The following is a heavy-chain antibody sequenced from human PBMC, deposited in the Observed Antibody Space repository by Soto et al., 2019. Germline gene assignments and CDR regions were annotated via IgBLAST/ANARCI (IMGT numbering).Heavy chain of an antibody. J-gene: IGHJ6*02. CDR3: ARLRIAAAGTSGNYYYYYGMDV. CDR1: GYSFTSYW. V-gene: IGHV5-51*01. D-gene: IGHD6-13*01. CDR2: IYPGDSDT. Sequence: PGESLKISCKGSGYSFTSYWIGWVRQMPGKGLEWMGIIYPGDSDTRYSPSFQGQVTISADKSISTAYLQWSSLKASDTAMYYCARLRIAAAGTSGNYYYYYGMDVWGQGTTVTVSS.